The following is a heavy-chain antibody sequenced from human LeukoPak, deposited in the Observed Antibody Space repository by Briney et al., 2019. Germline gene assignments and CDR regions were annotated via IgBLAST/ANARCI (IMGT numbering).Heavy chain of an antibody. J-gene: IGHJ5*02. V-gene: IGHV5-51*01. Sequence: GESLKISCQGSGYSFTTYWIGWVRQMPGKGLEWMGIIFPGDSETIYSPSFQGQVTISADKSINTAYLQWSSLKASDTAMYYCARLGYSYGYSWFDPWGQGTLVTVSS. CDR3: ARLGYSYGYSWFDP. CDR1: GYSFTTYW. D-gene: IGHD5-18*01. CDR2: IFPGDSET.